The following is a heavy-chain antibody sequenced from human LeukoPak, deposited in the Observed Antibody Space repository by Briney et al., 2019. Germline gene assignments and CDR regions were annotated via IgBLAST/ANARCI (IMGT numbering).Heavy chain of an antibody. CDR1: GYTLTELS. Sequence: ASVKVSRKVSGYTLTELSMHWVRQAPGKGREWMGGFDPEDGETIYAQKFQGRVTMTEDTSTDTAYMELSSLRSEDTAVYYCATGITIFGVVQAGLDYWGQGTLVTVSS. J-gene: IGHJ4*02. D-gene: IGHD3-3*01. V-gene: IGHV1-24*01. CDR2: FDPEDGET. CDR3: ATGITIFGVVQAGLDY.